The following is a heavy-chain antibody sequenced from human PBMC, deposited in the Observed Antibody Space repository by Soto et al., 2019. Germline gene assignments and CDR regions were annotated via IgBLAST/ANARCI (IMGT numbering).Heavy chain of an antibody. V-gene: IGHV4-59*01. CDR2: IYYSGST. Sequence: SETLSLTCTVSGGFSSSYYWSWIRQPPGKGLELIGYIYYSGSTKYNPSLKSRVTISIDTSKNQFSLKLSSVTAADTAVYYCARGGYGMDVWGQGTSVTVSS. CDR3: ARGGYGMDV. J-gene: IGHJ6*02. CDR1: GGFSSSYY.